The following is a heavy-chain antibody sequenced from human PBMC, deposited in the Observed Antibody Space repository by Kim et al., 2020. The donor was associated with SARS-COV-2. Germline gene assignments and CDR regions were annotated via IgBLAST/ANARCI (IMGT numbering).Heavy chain of an antibody. CDR1: GFTFSSYA. Sequence: GGSLRLSCAASGFTFSSYAMSWVRQAPGKGLEWVSAISGSGGSTYYADSVKGRFTISRDNSKNTLYLQMNSLRAEDTAVYYCAKTRDRGGDCYYFDYWGQGTLVTVPS. CDR3: AKTRDRGGDCYYFDY. V-gene: IGHV3-23*01. D-gene: IGHD2-21*02. CDR2: ISGSGGST. J-gene: IGHJ4*02.